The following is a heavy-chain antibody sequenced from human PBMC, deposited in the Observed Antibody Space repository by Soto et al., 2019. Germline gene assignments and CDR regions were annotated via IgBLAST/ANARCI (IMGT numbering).Heavy chain of an antibody. V-gene: IGHV4-34*01. Sequence: QVQLQQWGAGLLKPSETLSLTCAVYGGSFSGYYWSWIRQPPGKGLEWIGEINDSGFTNYGPSVKSRVTISGGTSRNQFSLKLSSVSAADTAVYYCARGIAAPGRRSSNWFDPWGQGTLVTVSS. J-gene: IGHJ5*02. CDR2: INDSGFT. CDR1: GGSFSGYY. D-gene: IGHD6-13*01. CDR3: ARGIAAPGRRSSNWFDP.